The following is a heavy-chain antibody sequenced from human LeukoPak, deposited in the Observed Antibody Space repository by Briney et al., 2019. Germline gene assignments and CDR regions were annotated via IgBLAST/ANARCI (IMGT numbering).Heavy chain of an antibody. Sequence: GGSLRLSCAASGFTFSSYWGHWVRQAPGKGLVWVSRINSDGSSTSYADSVKGRFTISRDNAKNTLYLQMNSLRAEDTAVYYCARGYCSSTSCLKGAWFDPWGQGTLVTVSS. CDR2: INSDGSST. D-gene: IGHD2-2*01. V-gene: IGHV3-74*01. CDR3: ARGYCSSTSCLKGAWFDP. J-gene: IGHJ5*02. CDR1: GFTFSSYW.